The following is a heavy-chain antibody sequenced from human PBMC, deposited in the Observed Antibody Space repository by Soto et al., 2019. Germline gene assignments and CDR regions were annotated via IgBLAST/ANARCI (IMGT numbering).Heavy chain of an antibody. CDR2: IIPIFGTA. Sequence: SVKVSCKASGGTFSSYAISWVRQAPGQGLEWMGGIIPIFGTANYAQKFQGRVTITADESTSTAYMELSSLRSEDTAVYYCAREGGPGGSYSESDADIYYYYGMDVWGQGTTVTVSS. J-gene: IGHJ6*02. D-gene: IGHD1-26*01. CDR1: GGTFSSYA. CDR3: AREGGPGGSYSESDADIYYYYGMDV. V-gene: IGHV1-69*13.